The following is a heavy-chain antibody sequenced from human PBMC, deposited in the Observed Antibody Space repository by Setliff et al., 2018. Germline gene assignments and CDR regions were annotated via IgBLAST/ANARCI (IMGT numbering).Heavy chain of an antibody. CDR2: IIPILETT. CDR1: GGAFSNYG. D-gene: IGHD2-8*01. Sequence: SVKVSCKVSGGAFSNYGLSWVRQAPGQGLLWMGRIIPILETTNYAQNFQGRVSITADESTRTAYMELSSLTFEDTAVYYCARCNGSGYFYYWGQGTWVTVSS. J-gene: IGHJ4*02. V-gene: IGHV1-69*11. CDR3: ARCNGSGYFYY.